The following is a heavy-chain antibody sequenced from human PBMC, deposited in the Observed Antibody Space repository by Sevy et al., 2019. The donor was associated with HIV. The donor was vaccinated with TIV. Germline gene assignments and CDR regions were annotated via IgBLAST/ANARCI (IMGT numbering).Heavy chain of an antibody. D-gene: IGHD2-2*01. J-gene: IGHJ3*02. CDR2: ISAYNGNT. V-gene: IGHV1-18*01. Sequence: ASVKVSCKASGYTFTSYGISWVRQAPGQGLEWMGWISAYNGNTNYAQKLQGRVTMTTDTSTSTAYMELRSLRSDDTAVYYFARDIVVVPAATDNDAFDIWGQGTMVTVSS. CDR3: ARDIVVVPAATDNDAFDI. CDR1: GYTFTSYG.